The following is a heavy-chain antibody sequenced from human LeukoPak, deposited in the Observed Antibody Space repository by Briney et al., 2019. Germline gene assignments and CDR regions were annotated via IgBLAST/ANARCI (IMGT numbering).Heavy chain of an antibody. CDR1: GGSIRSSNW. CDR2: IYHSGST. CDR3: ASSTYYYDSSGTHYWYFDL. V-gene: IGHV4-4*02. Sequence: SETLSLTCAVSGGSIRSSNWWSWVRQTPEKGLEWIGEIYHSGSTNYNPSLKSRVTISVDKSKNQLSLKLSSVTAADTAVYYCASSTYYYDSSGTHYWYFDLWGRGTLVTVSS. J-gene: IGHJ2*01. D-gene: IGHD3-22*01.